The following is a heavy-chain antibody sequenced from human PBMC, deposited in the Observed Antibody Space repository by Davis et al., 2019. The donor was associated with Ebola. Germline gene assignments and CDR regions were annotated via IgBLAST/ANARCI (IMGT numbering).Heavy chain of an antibody. D-gene: IGHD6-13*01. CDR3: ARDTAAAGNAPLGY. CDR2: ISGSGGST. J-gene: IGHJ4*02. Sequence: PGGSLRLSCAASGFTFSSYAMSWVRQAPGKGLEWVSAISGSGGSTYYADSVKGRFTISRDNSKNTLYLQMNSLRAEDTAVYYCARDTAAAGNAPLGYWGQGTLVTVSS. CDR1: GFTFSSYA. V-gene: IGHV3-23*01.